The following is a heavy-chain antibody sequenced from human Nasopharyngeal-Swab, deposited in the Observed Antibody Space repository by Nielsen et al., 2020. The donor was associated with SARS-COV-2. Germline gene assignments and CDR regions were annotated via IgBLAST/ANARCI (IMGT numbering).Heavy chain of an antibody. Sequence: ASVQVSCKASGYTFTSYYMHWVRQAPGQGLEWMGIINPSGGSTSYAQKFQGRVTMTRDTSTSTVYMELSSLRSEDTAVYYCARDSGFFAGRYYMDVWGKGTTVTVSS. CDR1: GYTFTSYY. CDR3: ARDSGFFAGRYYMDV. CDR2: INPSGGST. D-gene: IGHD1-26*01. V-gene: IGHV1-46*01. J-gene: IGHJ6*03.